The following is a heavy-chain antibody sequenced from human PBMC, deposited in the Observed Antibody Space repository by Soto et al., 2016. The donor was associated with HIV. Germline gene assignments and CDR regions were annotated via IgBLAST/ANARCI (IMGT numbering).Heavy chain of an antibody. Sequence: LEWIAYISSGSYYITYADSVKGRFTISRDNTQNSLHLQMNNLRPDDTAIYYCARVPSSLGGAGPYDSWGQGTLVTVSS. V-gene: IGHV3-11*05. CDR3: ARVPSSLGGAGPYDS. D-gene: IGHD3-10*01. J-gene: IGHJ4*02. CDR2: ISSGSYYI.